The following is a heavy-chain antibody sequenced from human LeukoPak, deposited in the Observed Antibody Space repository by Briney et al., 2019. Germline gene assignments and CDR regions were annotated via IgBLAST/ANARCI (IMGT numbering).Heavy chain of an antibody. CDR2: ISGSGGST. CDR1: GFTFSRYA. D-gene: IGHD5-24*01. J-gene: IGHJ4*02. V-gene: IGHV3-23*01. Sequence: GGSLRLSCAASGFTFSRYAMSWVRQAPGKGLEWVSAISGSGGSTYYADSVKGRFTISRDNSKNTLYLQMNSLRAEDTAVYYCAKGGGMATMKPFDYWGQGTLVTVSS. CDR3: AKGGGMATMKPFDY.